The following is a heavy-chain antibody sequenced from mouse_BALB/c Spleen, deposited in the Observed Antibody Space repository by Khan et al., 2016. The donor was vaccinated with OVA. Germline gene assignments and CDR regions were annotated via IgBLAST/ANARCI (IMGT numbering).Heavy chain of an antibody. CDR3: AKYNYNDNGVDAMDY. CDR2: IGPGSGNP. CDR1: GYTFTSYW. J-gene: IGHJ4*01. D-gene: IGHD1-3*01. V-gene: IGHV1S41*01. Sequence: DLVKPGASVKLSCKASGYTFTSYWINWIKQSPGQGLDWVGHIGPGSGNPYYNEIFKGKATLTVYTSSNTVHITLSSLSSEDSAVDFCAKYNYNDNGVDAMDYWGQGTSVTVAS.